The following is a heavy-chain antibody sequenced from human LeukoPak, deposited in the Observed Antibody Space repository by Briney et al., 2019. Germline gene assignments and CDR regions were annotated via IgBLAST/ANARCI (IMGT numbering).Heavy chain of an antibody. CDR3: ARDGRREYSGYRFDY. D-gene: IGHD5-12*01. CDR2: ISTYNGNT. J-gene: IGHJ4*02. Sequence: GASVKVSCKASGYNFNSHGIIWVRQAPGQGLEWMGWISTYNGNTNYAQKFQGRVTMTTDTSTSTVSMELGSLRSDDTALYYCARDGRREYSGYRFDYWGQGTLVTVSS. CDR1: GYNFNSHG. V-gene: IGHV1-18*04.